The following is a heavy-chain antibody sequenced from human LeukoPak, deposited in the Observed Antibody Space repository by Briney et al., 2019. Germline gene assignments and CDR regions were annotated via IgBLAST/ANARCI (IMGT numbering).Heavy chain of an antibody. CDR1: GFSLSTGGVG. Sequence: SGPALVKPTQTLTLTCTFSGFSLSTGGVGVGWIRQAPGKALQWLALIYWDDEKYYSPSLKSRLSISRDTSRKQVVLTMTNMDPLDTATYFCAHSYYFGSRSYYNVWFAPWGLGTLVTVSS. CDR2: IYWDDEK. CDR3: AHSYYFGSRSYYNVWFAP. J-gene: IGHJ5*02. V-gene: IGHV2-5*02. D-gene: IGHD3-10*01.